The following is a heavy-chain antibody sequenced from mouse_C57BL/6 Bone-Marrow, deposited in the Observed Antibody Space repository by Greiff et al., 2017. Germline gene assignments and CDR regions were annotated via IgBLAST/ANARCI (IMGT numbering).Heavy chain of an antibody. CDR2: IWSDGST. D-gene: IGHD1-3*01. V-gene: IGHV2-6-1*01. J-gene: IGHJ4*01. Sequence: QVQLKESGPGLVAPSQSLSITCTVSGFSLTSYGVHWVRQPPGKGLEWLVVIWSDGSTTYDSALKSRLSISKDNSKSQVFLKMNSLQTDDTAMYYCARHSGGRGRDAMDDWGQGTSGTVSS. CDR1: GFSLTSYG. CDR3: ARHSGGRGRDAMDD.